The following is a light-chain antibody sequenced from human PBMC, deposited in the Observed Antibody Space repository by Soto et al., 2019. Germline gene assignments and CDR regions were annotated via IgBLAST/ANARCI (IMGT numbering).Light chain of an antibody. J-gene: IGKJ1*01. Sequence: DIQMIQSPSSLTASVGDRVTITCRASQTISSYINWYQQKQGRAPNLLLYAASSLQSGVPSRFSGSGSGTEFTLTISSLQPEDFGIYYCQQNDSFPPWTFGQGTQVEIK. CDR3: QQNDSFPPWT. CDR1: QTISSY. CDR2: AAS. V-gene: IGKV1-39*01.